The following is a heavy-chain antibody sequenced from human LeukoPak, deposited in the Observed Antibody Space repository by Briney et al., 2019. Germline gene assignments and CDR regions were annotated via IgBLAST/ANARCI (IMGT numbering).Heavy chain of an antibody. CDR1: SGSISTVGYC. V-gene: IGHV4-39*01. CDR3: ARRVFASGRQDY. J-gene: IGHJ4*02. D-gene: IGHD3-10*01. CDR2: SQYTGGT. Sequence: KPSETLSLTCSVSSGSISTVGYCWTWIRQPPGRGLEWIGNSQYTGGTDYNPSLKSRVTISVDTSKNQFSLKLTSVTAADTAVYYCARRVFASGRQDYWGQGTLVTVSS.